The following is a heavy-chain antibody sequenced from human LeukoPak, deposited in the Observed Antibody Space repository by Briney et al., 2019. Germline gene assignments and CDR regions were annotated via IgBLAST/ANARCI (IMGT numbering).Heavy chain of an antibody. CDR3: ASEIAAAGTLDY. J-gene: IGHJ4*02. V-gene: IGHV3-23*01. CDR2: ISGSGGST. Sequence: GGSLRLSCAASGFTFSSYAMSWVRQAPGKGLEWVSAISGSGGSTYYADSVKGRFTISRGNAKNTLYLQMNSLRAEDTAVYYCASEIAAAGTLDYWGQGTLVTVSS. CDR1: GFTFSSYA. D-gene: IGHD6-13*01.